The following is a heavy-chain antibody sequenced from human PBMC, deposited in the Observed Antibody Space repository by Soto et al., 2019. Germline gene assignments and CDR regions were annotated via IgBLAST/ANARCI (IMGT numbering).Heavy chain of an antibody. CDR1: GGSVSSGSYY. Sequence: PSETLSLTCTVSGGSVSSGSYYWSWIRQPPGKGLEWIGYIYSSGSTSYNPSLKSRVTISVDKSKNQFSLKLSSVTAADTAVYYCAKRRGTGLERTGRNYYYYGMDVWGQGTTVTVSS. V-gene: IGHV4-61*01. D-gene: IGHD1-1*01. CDR2: IYSSGST. J-gene: IGHJ6*02. CDR3: AKRRGTGLERTGRNYYYYGMDV.